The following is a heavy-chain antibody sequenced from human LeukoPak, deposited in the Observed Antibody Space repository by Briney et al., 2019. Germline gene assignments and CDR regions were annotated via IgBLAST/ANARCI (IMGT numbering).Heavy chain of an antibody. V-gene: IGHV1-2*02. J-gene: IGHJ4*02. D-gene: IGHD3-22*01. Sequence: ASEKVSCKASGYTFTGYYLHWVRQAPGQGLEWMGWINPNSGGTDYAQKFQGRVTMTRDTSISTVYIELSGLTSDDTAVYYCARDEDSSGYSFDYWGQGSLVTVSS. CDR1: GYTFTGYY. CDR2: INPNSGGT. CDR3: ARDEDSSGYSFDY.